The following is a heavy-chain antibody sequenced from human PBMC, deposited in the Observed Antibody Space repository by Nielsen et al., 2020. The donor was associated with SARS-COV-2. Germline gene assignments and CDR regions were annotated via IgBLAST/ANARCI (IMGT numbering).Heavy chain of an antibody. CDR1: GFTFSSYA. Sequence: GGSLRLSCSASGFTFSSYAMHWVRQAPGKGLEYVSAISSNGGSTYYADSVKGRFTISRDNSKNTLYLQMSSLRAEDTAVYYCVTSSTRMVVAANFDYWGQRTLVTVSS. D-gene: IGHD2-15*01. V-gene: IGHV3-64D*09. CDR3: VTSSTRMVVAANFDY. J-gene: IGHJ4*02. CDR2: ISSNGGST.